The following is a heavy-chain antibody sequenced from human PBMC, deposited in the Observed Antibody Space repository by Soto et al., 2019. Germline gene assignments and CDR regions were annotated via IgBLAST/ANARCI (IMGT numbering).Heavy chain of an antibody. D-gene: IGHD3-22*01. Sequence: GGSLRLSCAAPGFTFSSYAMSWVRQAPGKGLEWVSAISGSGGSTYYADSVKGRFTISRDNSKNTLYLQMNSLRAEDTAVYYCANLRYDSSGYYIDYWGQGTLVTVSS. CDR1: GFTFSSYA. CDR2: ISGSGGST. CDR3: ANLRYDSSGYYIDY. J-gene: IGHJ4*02. V-gene: IGHV3-23*01.